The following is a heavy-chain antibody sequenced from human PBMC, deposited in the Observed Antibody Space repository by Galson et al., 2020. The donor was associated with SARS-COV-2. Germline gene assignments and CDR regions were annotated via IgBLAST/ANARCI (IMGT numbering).Heavy chain of an antibody. CDR1: GYSISSGYY. J-gene: IGHJ4*02. CDR2: IYHSGST. Sequence: SETLSLTCAVSGYSISSGYYWGWIRQPPAKGLEWIGSIYHSGSTYYNPSLKSRVTISVDTSKNQFSLKLSSVTAADTAVYYCASSPEGHGLRYWGQGTLVTVSS. V-gene: IGHV4-38-2*01. CDR3: ASSPEGHGLRY.